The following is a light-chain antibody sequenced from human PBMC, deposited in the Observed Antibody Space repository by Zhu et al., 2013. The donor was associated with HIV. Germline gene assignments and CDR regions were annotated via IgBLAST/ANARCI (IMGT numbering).Light chain of an antibody. J-gene: IGKJ1*01. CDR3: QYYGSSPTWT. Sequence: EIVLTQSPGTLSLSPGESATLSCRASPSASTSYFAWYQVKPGQPPRLLITGSSNRATGIPDRFSGSGSGTDFTLTISRLEPEDFAVYYCQYYGSSPTWTFGQGTKVEIK. CDR2: GSS. V-gene: IGKV3-20*01. CDR1: PSASTSY.